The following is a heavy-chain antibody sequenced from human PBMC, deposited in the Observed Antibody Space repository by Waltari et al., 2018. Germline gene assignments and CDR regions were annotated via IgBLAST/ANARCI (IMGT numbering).Heavy chain of an antibody. J-gene: IGHJ4*02. Sequence: EVQLVESGGGLVQPGGSLRLSCAASGFPFSSYDMHWVRQATGKGLEWVSAIGTAGDTYYPGSVKGRFTISRENAKNSLYLQMNSLRAGDTAVYYCARGVDTAMVDYWGQGTLVTVSS. CDR2: IGTAGDT. D-gene: IGHD5-18*01. CDR3: ARGVDTAMVDY. V-gene: IGHV3-13*01. CDR1: GFPFSSYD.